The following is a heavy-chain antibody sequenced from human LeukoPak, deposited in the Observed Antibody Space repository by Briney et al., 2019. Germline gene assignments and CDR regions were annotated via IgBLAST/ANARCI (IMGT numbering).Heavy chain of an antibody. J-gene: IGHJ6*02. Sequence: QPGRSLRLSCAASGFTFSSYGMHWVRQAPGKGLEWVAVISYDGSNKYYADSVKGRFTISRDNSKNTLYLQMNSLRAEDTAVYYCARVGRGKFVVATSVPSYYHGMDVWGQGTTVTVSS. CDR3: ARVGRGKFVVATSVPSYYHGMDV. CDR2: ISYDGSNK. D-gene: IGHD2-21*02. CDR1: GFTFSSYG. V-gene: IGHV3-30*03.